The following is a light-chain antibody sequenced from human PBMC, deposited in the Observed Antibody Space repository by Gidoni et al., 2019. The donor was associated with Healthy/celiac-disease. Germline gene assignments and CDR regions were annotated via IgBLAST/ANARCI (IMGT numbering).Light chain of an antibody. Sequence: QSVLTQPPSVSGAPGQRVTISCTGSSSNIGAGYDVHWYQQLPGTAPKLFIYANSNRPSGVPDRFSGSKSGTSASLAITGLQAEDEADYYCQSYDSSLSGSTVFGGGTKLTVL. V-gene: IGLV1-40*01. CDR2: ANS. J-gene: IGLJ2*01. CDR3: QSYDSSLSGSTV. CDR1: SSNIGAGYD.